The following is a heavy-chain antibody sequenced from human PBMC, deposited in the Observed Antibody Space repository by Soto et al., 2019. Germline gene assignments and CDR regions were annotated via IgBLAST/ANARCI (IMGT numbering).Heavy chain of an antibody. CDR2: IYYSGST. Sequence: SETLSLTCTVSGGSISSYYWSWIRQPPGKGLEWIGYIYYSGSTNYNPSLKSRVTISVDTSKNQFSLKLSSVTAADTAVYYCARVYGDYHYLDAFDIWGQGTKVT. V-gene: IGHV4-59*01. CDR1: GGSISSYY. CDR3: ARVYGDYHYLDAFDI. D-gene: IGHD4-17*01. J-gene: IGHJ3*02.